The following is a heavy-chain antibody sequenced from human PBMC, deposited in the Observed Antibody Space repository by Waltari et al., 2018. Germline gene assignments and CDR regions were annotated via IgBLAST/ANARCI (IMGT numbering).Heavy chain of an antibody. CDR2: IKQDGSEK. CDR1: GFTFSSFW. J-gene: IGHJ4*02. Sequence: EVQLVESGGGLVQPGWSLRLFCSASGFTFSSFWMSWLSQAPGKGLEWVANIKQDGSEKYYVDSVKGRFTISRDKAKNSLYLQMNSLRAEDTAVHYCARDLVVDPQRLDYWGQGTLVTVSS. CDR3: ARDLVVDPQRLDY. V-gene: IGHV3-7*01. D-gene: IGHD3-22*01.